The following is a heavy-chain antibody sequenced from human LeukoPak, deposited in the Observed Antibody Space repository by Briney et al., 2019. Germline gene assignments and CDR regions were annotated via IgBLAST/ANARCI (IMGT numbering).Heavy chain of an antibody. J-gene: IGHJ4*02. D-gene: IGHD1-26*01. CDR3: ARSLGATAPPFDY. V-gene: IGHV4-39*01. Sequence: PSETLSLTCTVSGGSISSSSYYWGWLRQPPGKGLEWIGSIYYSGSTYYNPSLKSRVTISVDTSKNQFSLKLSSVTAADTAVYYCARSLGATAPPFDYWGQGTLVTVSS. CDR2: IYYSGST. CDR1: GGSISSSSYY.